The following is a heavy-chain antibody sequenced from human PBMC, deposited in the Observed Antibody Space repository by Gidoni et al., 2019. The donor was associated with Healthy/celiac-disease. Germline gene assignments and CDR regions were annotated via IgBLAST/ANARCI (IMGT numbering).Heavy chain of an antibody. V-gene: IGHV1-69*01. CDR3: ARENDPPGRPYYYYGMDV. J-gene: IGHJ6*02. CDR2: IIPIFGKA. CDR1: GAFSRYA. D-gene: IGHD1-1*01. Sequence: GAFSRYAISWVRQAPGEGLEWMGGIIPIFGKANYAQKFQGRVTIIADECKSTDYMEQSRLRTEETAVYYCARENDPPGRPYYYYGMDVWGQGTTVTVSS.